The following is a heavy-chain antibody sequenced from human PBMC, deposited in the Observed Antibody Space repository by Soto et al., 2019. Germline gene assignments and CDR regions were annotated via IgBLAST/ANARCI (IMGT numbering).Heavy chain of an antibody. CDR1: GGSISSSNW. CDR2: IYHSGST. CDR3: ASQRDGSEGYFDY. Sequence: PSETLSLTCAVSGGSISSSNWWNWVRQPPGKGLEWIGEIYHSGSTNYNPSLKSRVTISVDKSKNQFSLKLTSVTAADTAVYYCASQRDGSEGYFDYWGQGTLVTVSS. D-gene: IGHD5-12*01. V-gene: IGHV4-4*02. J-gene: IGHJ4*02.